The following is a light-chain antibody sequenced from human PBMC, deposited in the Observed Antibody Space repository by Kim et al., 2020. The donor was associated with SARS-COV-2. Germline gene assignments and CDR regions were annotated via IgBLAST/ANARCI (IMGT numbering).Light chain of an antibody. Sequence: SPGERATLSCRASQSVSNSHLAWYQQKPGQAPRLLLYDASKRTTGIPDRFSGSGSGTDFTLIISRLEPEDFAVYYCEQYDYSPPYTFGQGTKLEI. V-gene: IGKV3-20*01. CDR1: QSVSNSH. CDR3: EQYDYSPPYT. CDR2: DAS. J-gene: IGKJ2*01.